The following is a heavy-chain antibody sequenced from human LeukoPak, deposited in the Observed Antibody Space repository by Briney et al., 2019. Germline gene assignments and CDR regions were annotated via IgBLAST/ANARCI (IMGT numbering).Heavy chain of an antibody. CDR2: ISAYSGNT. J-gene: IGHJ4*02. V-gene: IGHV1-18*01. CDR1: GYTFTNYG. CDR3: ARAPDDYDFWSGPFDY. D-gene: IGHD3-3*01. Sequence: GASVKVSCKASGYTFTNYGISWVRQAAGQGLEGMGWISAYSGNTNYAQNLQGRVTMTTDTSTSTAYMELRSLRSDDTAVYYCARAPDDYDFWSGPFDYWGRGTLVTVSS.